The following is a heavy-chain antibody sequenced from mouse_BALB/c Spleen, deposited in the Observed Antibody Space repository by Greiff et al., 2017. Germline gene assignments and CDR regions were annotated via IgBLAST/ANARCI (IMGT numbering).Heavy chain of an antibody. CDR1: GYTFTNYW. Sequence: VKLMESGAELVRPGTSVKISCKASGYTFTNYWLGWVKQRPGHGLEWIGDIYPGGGYTNYNEKFKGKATLTADTSSSTAYMQLSSLTSEDSAVYFCARMITEAWFAYWGQGTLVTVSA. V-gene: IGHV1-63*02. J-gene: IGHJ3*01. CDR3: ARMITEAWFAY. D-gene: IGHD2-4*01. CDR2: IYPGGGYT.